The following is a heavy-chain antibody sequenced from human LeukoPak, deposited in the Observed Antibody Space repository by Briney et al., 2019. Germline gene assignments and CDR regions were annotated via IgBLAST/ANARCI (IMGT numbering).Heavy chain of an antibody. D-gene: IGHD5-12*01. J-gene: IGHJ4*02. CDR1: GNSY. CDR3: ASGGYDWDAYDY. CDR2: INPSRGGT. V-gene: IGHV1-46*01. Sequence: ASVKVSCKAFGNSYIHWVRQAPGRGPEWVGVINPSRGGTSYAKKFQGRVTMTRHRSTSIVYKELSSMRSEDTAVYFCASGGYDWDAYDYWGQGTPVTVSS.